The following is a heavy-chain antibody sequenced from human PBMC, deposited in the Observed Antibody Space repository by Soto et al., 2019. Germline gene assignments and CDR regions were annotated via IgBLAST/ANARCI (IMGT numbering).Heavy chain of an antibody. V-gene: IGHV4-59*08. CDR3: ARSALGVPITMVRGVPYYFDY. J-gene: IGHJ4*02. CDR1: GGSISSYY. CDR2: IYYSGST. Sequence: SETLSLTCTVSGGSISSYYWSWIRQPPGKGLEWIGYIYYSGSTNYNPSLKSRVTISVDTSKNQFSLKLSSVTAADTAVYYCARSALGVPITMVRGVPYYFDYWGQGTLVTSPQ. D-gene: IGHD3-10*01.